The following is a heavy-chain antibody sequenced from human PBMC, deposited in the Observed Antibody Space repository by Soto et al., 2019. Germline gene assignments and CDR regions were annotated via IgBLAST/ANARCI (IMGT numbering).Heavy chain of an antibody. V-gene: IGHV3-23*01. D-gene: IGHD5-18*01. CDR2: ISGSGAST. J-gene: IGHJ3*02. CDR3: ARGDTPMITGMDSFDI. CDR1: AFTFTNYA. Sequence: GGSLRLSCAASAFTFTNYAMSWVRQAPGKGLEWVSAISGSGASTYYADFVKGRFTISRDNSKNTLYLQMDSLRAEDTAVYFCARGDTPMITGMDSFDIWGQGTMATVSS.